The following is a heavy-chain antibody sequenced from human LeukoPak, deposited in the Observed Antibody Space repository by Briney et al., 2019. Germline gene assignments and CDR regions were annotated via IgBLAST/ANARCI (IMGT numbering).Heavy chain of an antibody. CDR2: IYYYSGKK. J-gene: IGHJ4*02. D-gene: IGHD5-12*01. CDR1: GGSLSTIDYY. V-gene: IGHV4-39*01. CDR3: ARLFRQVAEFDH. Sequence: SETLSLTCTVSGGSLSTIDYYWGWIRQPPGKGMEWIGTIYYYSGKKYYSPSLRSRVTISTDTSKNQISLNLSSVTAADTGVYYCARLFRQVAEFDHWRQGTLVTVSS.